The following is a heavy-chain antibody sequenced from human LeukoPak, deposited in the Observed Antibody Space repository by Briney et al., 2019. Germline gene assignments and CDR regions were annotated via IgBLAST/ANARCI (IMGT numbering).Heavy chain of an antibody. CDR2: ISNSDGNT. Sequence: PGGSLRLSCAASGFTFSNYAMSWVRQAPGKGLEWVSTISNSDGNTYYADSVKGRFTISRDNSKNTLYLQMNSLRAEDTAVYYCARDLGGISLDYWGQGTLVTVSS. D-gene: IGHD2-8*02. CDR3: ARDLGGISLDY. CDR1: GFTFSNYA. V-gene: IGHV3-23*01. J-gene: IGHJ4*02.